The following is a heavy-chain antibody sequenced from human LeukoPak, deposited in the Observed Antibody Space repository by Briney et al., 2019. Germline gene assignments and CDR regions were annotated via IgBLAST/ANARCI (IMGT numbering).Heavy chain of an antibody. CDR2: ISNDGSNK. Sequence: PGGSLRLSCAASGFPFSSYGMHWVRQAPGKGLEWVAAISNDGSNKFYADSVKGRFALSRDNPTSTVILQMNSLRAEDTAVYYCAKGLDGYNLGHWGQGTLVTVSS. D-gene: IGHD5-24*01. CDR3: AKGLDGYNLGH. V-gene: IGHV3-30*18. CDR1: GFPFSSYG. J-gene: IGHJ4*02.